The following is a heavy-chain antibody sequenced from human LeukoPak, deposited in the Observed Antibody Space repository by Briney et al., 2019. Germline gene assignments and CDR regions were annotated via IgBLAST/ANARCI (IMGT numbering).Heavy chain of an antibody. CDR1: GLTFSSYS. Sequence: GGSLRLSCAASGLTFSSYSMNWVRQAPGKGLEWVSSISSSSSYIYYADSVKGRFTISRDNAKNSLYLQMNSLRAEDTAVYYCARLGSSSRGRDFDYWGQGTLVTVSS. V-gene: IGHV3-21*01. D-gene: IGHD6-6*01. CDR2: ISSSSSYI. J-gene: IGHJ4*02. CDR3: ARLGSSSRGRDFDY.